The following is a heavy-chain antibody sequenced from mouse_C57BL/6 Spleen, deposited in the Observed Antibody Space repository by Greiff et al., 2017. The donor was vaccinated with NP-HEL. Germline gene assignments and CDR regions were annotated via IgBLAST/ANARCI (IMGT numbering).Heavy chain of an antibody. CDR1: GFTFSSYA. Sequence: EVQLVESGEGLVKPGGSLKLSCAASGFTFSSYAMSWVRQTPEKRLEWVAYISSGGDYIYYADTVKGRFTISRDNARNTLYLQMSSLKSEDTAMYYCTRDYSNLYAMDYWGQGTSVTVSS. V-gene: IGHV5-9-1*02. D-gene: IGHD2-5*01. J-gene: IGHJ4*01. CDR3: TRDYSNLYAMDY. CDR2: ISSGGDYI.